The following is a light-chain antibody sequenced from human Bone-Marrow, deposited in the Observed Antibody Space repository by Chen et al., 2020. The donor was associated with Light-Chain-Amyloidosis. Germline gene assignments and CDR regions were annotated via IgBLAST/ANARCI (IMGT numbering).Light chain of an antibody. CDR3: QSADSSGTYEVI. Sequence: SYELTQPPSVSVSPGQTARITCSGDDLPTKYAYWYQQKPGQAPGLVIHKDTERPSGISERFSGSGSGTTATLTISAVQAEYEADYHCQSADSSGTYEVIFGGGTKLTVL. CDR1: DLPTKY. V-gene: IGLV3-25*03. CDR2: KDT. J-gene: IGLJ2*01.